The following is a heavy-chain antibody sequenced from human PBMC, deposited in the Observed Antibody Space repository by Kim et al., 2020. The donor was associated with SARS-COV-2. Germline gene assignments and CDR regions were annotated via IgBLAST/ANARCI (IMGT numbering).Heavy chain of an antibody. J-gene: IGHJ5*02. D-gene: IGHD3-10*01. V-gene: IGHV4-39*01. CDR2: IHGGTT. CDR1: GGSMSSSSNN. CDR3: ARHVEIRGVLYNWFDP. Sequence: SETLSLTYTVSGGSMSSSSNNWGWIRQPPGKGLEWIGSIHGGTTYYNPSLKSRVTISVDTSKSQVSLKVNSVTAADTAVYYCARHVEIRGVLYNWFDPWGQGTLVTVSS.